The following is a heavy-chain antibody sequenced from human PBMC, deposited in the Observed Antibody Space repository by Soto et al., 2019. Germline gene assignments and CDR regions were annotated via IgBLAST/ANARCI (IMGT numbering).Heavy chain of an antibody. CDR3: ERSIRRPRRFKGMDV. J-gene: IGHJ6*03. V-gene: IGHV2-70*13. CDR1: GFSLTSPGMC. CDR2: IERDDDDK. D-gene: IGHD1-20*01. Sequence: YGPTLVNPTETLTLTCTFSGFSLTSPGMCVIWIRQSPGKALEWLALIERDDDDKYYSTSLKTRLTISKDTRKNQVVLTMANMEPADTASYYGERSIRRPRRFKGMDVWGEGTTVTVSS.